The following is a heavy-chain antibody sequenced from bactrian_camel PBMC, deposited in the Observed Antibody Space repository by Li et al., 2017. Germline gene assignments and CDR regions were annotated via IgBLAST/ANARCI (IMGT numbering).Heavy chain of an antibody. CDR3: VGEIATARPPA. Sequence: VQLVESGGGLVQPGGSLSLSCTASGFTFSNYYMSWVRQAPGKGLEWVSTINSDGGITYYADSVKGRFTISRDNAKNMLYLEMNNLRPEDTARYYCVGEIATARPPAWGQGTQVTVS. D-gene: IGHD1*01. CDR2: INSDGGIT. CDR1: GFTFSNYY. V-gene: IGHV3S40*01. J-gene: IGHJ6*01.